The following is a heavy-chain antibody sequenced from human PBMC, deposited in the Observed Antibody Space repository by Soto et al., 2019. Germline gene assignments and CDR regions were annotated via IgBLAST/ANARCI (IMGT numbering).Heavy chain of an antibody. J-gene: IGHJ4*02. D-gene: IGHD5-12*01. CDR2: IYHTGST. CDR1: GGYITSYY. Sequence: PSETLSLTCAVSGGYITSYYWSWFRQPPGKGLEWIGYIYHTGSTSYSPSLKSRVTISVDTSKNQFSLKLSSVTAADTAVYYCAAGGGLPRYYWGQGTLVTVSS. CDR3: AAGGGLPRYY. V-gene: IGHV4-59*12.